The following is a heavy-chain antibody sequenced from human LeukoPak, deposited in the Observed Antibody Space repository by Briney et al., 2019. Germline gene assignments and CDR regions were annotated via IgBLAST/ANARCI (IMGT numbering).Heavy chain of an antibody. J-gene: IGHJ4*02. V-gene: IGHV1-18*01. CDR2: IRVYNGDT. D-gene: IGHD1-26*01. CDR3: AKDLYRGSYTLVPY. Sequence: ASVKVFCRPSGYTFTSYGIIWVRQAPGRGVEGMGWIRVYNGDTKYAEKFKERVTMTTDTSTSTAYMELRSLKSADTAVYYCAKDLYRGSYTLVPYWGQGTLVTFSS. CDR1: GYTFTSYG.